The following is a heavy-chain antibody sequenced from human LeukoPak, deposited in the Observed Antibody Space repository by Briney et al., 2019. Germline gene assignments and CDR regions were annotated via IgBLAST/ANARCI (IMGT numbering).Heavy chain of an antibody. J-gene: IGHJ4*02. Sequence: GGSLRLSCAASGFTYNNYGMHWVRQAPGKGLEWVTFISYDGSDKSYADSVKGRFIISRDNSKRTLHVQMNSLTTDDTAVYYCVKDVSTGWSFDSWGQGTLVTVSS. CDR1: GFTYNNYG. D-gene: IGHD6-19*01. V-gene: IGHV3-30*02. CDR2: ISYDGSDK. CDR3: VKDVSTGWSFDS.